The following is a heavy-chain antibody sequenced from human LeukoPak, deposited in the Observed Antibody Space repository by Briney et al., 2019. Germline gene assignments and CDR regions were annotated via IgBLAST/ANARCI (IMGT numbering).Heavy chain of an antibody. J-gene: IGHJ5*02. Sequence: ASVKVSCKASGYTFTGYCMHWVRQAPGQGLEWMGRINPNSGGTNYAQKFQGRVTMTRDTSISTAYMELSRLRSDDTAVYYCASLGWCSSTSCPPPNWFDPWGQGTLVTVSS. CDR3: ASLGWCSSTSCPPPNWFDP. V-gene: IGHV1-2*06. CDR1: GYTFTGYC. CDR2: INPNSGGT. D-gene: IGHD2-2*01.